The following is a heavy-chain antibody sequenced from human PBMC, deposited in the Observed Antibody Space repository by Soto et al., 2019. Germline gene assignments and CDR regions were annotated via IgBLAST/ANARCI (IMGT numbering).Heavy chain of an antibody. D-gene: IGHD2-15*01. CDR1: GFTFSTYT. V-gene: IGHV3-21*01. Sequence: GGSLRLSCAASGFTFSTYTRNWVRQAPGKGREWISSISSGSSYIYYAGSVKGRFTISRDNGKNSLFLQMNSLRADDTAVYYGARDILSGGAYSYSWGQGTKVTVSS. J-gene: IGHJ6*02. CDR3: ARDILSGGAYSYS. CDR2: ISSGSSYI.